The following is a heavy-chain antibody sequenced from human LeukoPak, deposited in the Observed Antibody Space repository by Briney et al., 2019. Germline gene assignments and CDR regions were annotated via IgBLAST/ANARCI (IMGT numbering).Heavy chain of an antibody. CDR3: AKSPHRRNDFWSGYPRGGMDV. Sequence: GRSLRLSCAASGFTFSSYGMHWVRQAPGKGLEWVAVISYDGSNKYYADSVKGRFTMSRDNSKNTLYLQMNSLRAEDTAVYYCAKSPHRRNDFWSGYPRGGMDVWGQGTTVTVSS. V-gene: IGHV3-30*18. CDR2: ISYDGSNK. J-gene: IGHJ6*02. D-gene: IGHD3-3*01. CDR1: GFTFSSYG.